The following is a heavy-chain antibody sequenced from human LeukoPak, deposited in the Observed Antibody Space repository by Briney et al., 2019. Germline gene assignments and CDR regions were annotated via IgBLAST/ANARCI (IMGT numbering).Heavy chain of an antibody. V-gene: IGHV3-21*01. CDR2: ISSSSSYI. Sequence: GGSLRLSCAASGFTFSNSNMNWVRQAPGKGLEWVSSISSSSSYIYYADSVKGRFTISRDNAKNSLYLQMNSLRAEDTAVYYCAREGIQLWLLYWGQGTLVTVSS. CDR1: GFTFSNSN. D-gene: IGHD5-18*01. J-gene: IGHJ4*02. CDR3: AREGIQLWLLY.